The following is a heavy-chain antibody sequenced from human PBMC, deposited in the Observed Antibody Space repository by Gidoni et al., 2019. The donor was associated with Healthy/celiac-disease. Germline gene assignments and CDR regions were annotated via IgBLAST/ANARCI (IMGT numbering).Heavy chain of an antibody. V-gene: IGHV3-21*01. CDR3: ARAPPGDAFDI. CDR1: GFPFSSSS. CDR2: ISSSSSFI. Sequence: VQLVESGAGLVKPGGSPCLSCATPGFPFSSSSMNWVRQAPGKGLEWVSSISSSSSFIYYADSVKGRFTISRDNAKNSLYLQMNSLRAEDTAVYYCARAPPGDAFDIWGQGTMVTVSS. J-gene: IGHJ3*02.